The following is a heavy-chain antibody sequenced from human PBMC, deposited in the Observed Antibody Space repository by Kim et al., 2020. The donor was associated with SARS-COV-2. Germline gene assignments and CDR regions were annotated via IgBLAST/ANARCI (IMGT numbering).Heavy chain of an antibody. V-gene: IGHV3-23*01. CDR2: ISDSGGST. J-gene: IGHJ6*02. CDR1: GFTFSSFA. D-gene: IGHD2-2*03. Sequence: GGSLRLSCAASGFTFSSFAMSWVRQAPGKGLEWVSAISDSGGSTYYADSVKGRFTISRDNSKNTLYLQMNSLRAEDTAVYYCAKDLGYCSSTSCYPPYGMDGWGQGTTVTVSS. CDR3: AKDLGYCSSTSCYPPYGMDG.